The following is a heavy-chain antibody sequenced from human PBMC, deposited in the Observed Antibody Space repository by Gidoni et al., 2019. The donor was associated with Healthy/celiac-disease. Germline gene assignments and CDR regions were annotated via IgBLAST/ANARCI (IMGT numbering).Heavy chain of an antibody. J-gene: IGHJ3*02. V-gene: IGHV5-10-1*03. D-gene: IGHD6-19*01. CDR2: IDPSDSYT. CDR3: ARRLNSSGYFYDAFDI. Sequence: EVQLVQSGAEVEKHGESLRISWKGSGYSFTSYWISWVRKMPGKGLEWMRRIDPSDSYTNYSPSFQGHVTISADKSISTAYLQWSSLKASDTAMYYCARRLNSSGYFYDAFDIWVQGTMVTVSS. CDR1: GYSFTSYW.